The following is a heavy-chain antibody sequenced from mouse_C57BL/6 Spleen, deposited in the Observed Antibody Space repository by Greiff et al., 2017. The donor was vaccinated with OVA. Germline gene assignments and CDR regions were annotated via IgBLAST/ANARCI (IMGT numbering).Heavy chain of an antibody. D-gene: IGHD1-1*01. CDR3: ARLQVTTVVNFDV. CDR2: ISSGSSTI. CDR1: GFTFSDYG. V-gene: IGHV5-17*01. Sequence: EVMLVESGGGLVKPGGSLKLSCAASGFTFSDYGMHWVRQAPEKGLEWVAYISSGSSTIYYADTVKGLFTISRDNAKNTLFLQMTSLRSEDTVMYYCARLQVTTVVNFDVWGTGTTVTVSS. J-gene: IGHJ1*03.